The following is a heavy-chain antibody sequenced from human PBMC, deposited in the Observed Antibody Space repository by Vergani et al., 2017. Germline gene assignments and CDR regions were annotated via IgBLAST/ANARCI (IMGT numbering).Heavy chain of an antibody. J-gene: IGHJ4*02. CDR3: ERAGYYDSSGYSYFDY. CDR1: GGSISSYY. Sequence: QVQLQESGPGLVKPSETLSLTCTVSGGSISSYYWSWIRQPPGKGLEWIGYIYYSGSTNYNPSLKSRVTISVDTSKNQFSLKLSSVTAADTAVYYCERAGYYDSSGYSYFDYWGQGTLVTVSS. CDR2: IYYSGST. D-gene: IGHD3-22*01. V-gene: IGHV4-59*01.